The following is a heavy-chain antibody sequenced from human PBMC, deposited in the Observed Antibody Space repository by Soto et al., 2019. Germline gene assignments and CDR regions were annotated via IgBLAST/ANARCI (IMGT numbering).Heavy chain of an antibody. V-gene: IGHV1-3*01. CDR1: GYTFTSYA. CDR3: ARALGGSGSYSDY. D-gene: IGHD3-10*01. Sequence: QVQLVQSGAEVKKPGASVKVSCKASGYTFTSYAMHWARQAPGQRLEWMGWINAGNGNTKYSQKFQGRVTITRDTSASTAYMELSSLRSEDTAVYYCARALGGSGSYSDYWGQGTLVTVSS. CDR2: INAGNGNT. J-gene: IGHJ4*02.